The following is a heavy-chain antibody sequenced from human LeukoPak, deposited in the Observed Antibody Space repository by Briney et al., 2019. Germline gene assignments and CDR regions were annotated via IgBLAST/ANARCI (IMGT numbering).Heavy chain of an antibody. CDR3: AGMTQLRYFDPSGFDP. CDR2: IYYSGST. Sequence: SETLSLTCTVSGGSISSYYWSWIRQPPGKGLEWVGYIYYSGSTNYNPSLKRRLTISVDTSKNQFSLKLSSVTAEDTAVYYCAGMTQLRYFDPSGFDPWGQGTLVTVSS. J-gene: IGHJ5*02. V-gene: IGHV4-59*01. CDR1: GGSISSYY. D-gene: IGHD3-9*01.